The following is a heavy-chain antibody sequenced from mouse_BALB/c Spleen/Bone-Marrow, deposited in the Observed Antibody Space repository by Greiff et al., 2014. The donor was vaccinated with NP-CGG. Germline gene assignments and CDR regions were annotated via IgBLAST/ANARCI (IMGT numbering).Heavy chain of an antibody. D-gene: IGHD2-1*01. Sequence: EVQLQQSGAELVRPGALVKLSCKASGFNIKDYYMRWVKQRPEQGLEWIGWIDPENGNTIYDPKFQGKASITADTSSNTAYLQLSSLTSEDTAVYYCARSGYGNYGYWGQGTTLTVSS. CDR2: IDPENGNT. CDR3: ARSGYGNYGY. J-gene: IGHJ2*01. CDR1: GFNIKDYY. V-gene: IGHV14-1*02.